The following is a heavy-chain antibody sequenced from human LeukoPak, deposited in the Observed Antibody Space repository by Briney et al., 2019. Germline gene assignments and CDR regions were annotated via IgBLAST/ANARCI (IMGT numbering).Heavy chain of an antibody. CDR2: INPISGAT. CDR1: GYTFSTYY. V-gene: IGHV1-2*02. D-gene: IGHD6-6*01. J-gene: IGHJ4*02. Sequence: GASVKVSCKASGYTFSTYYMYWVRQAPGQGLEWMGCINPISGATNYAQKFQGRVTMTRDTSISTAYVDLSTLTSDDAAVYYCARSYSSSAPHFDSWGQGTLVTVSS. CDR3: ARSYSSSAPHFDS.